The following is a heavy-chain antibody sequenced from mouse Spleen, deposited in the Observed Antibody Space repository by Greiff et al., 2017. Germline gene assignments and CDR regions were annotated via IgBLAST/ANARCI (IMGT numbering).Heavy chain of an antibody. CDR1: GFTFSDYG. D-gene: IGHD1-1*01. CDR3: ARFYYGSSPYYAMDY. CDR2: ISSGSSTI. Sequence: EVKVVESGGGLVKPGGSLKLSCAASGFTFSDYGMHWVRQAPEKGLEWVAYISSGSSTIYYADTVKGRFTISRDNAKNTLFLQMTSLRSEDTAMYYCARFYYGSSPYYAMDYWGQGTSVTSSS. J-gene: IGHJ4*01. V-gene: IGHV5-17*01.